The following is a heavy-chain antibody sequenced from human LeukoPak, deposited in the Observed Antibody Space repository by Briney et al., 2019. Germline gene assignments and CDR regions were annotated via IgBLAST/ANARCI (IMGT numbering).Heavy chain of an antibody. CDR1: GFTFSSYG. Sequence: GGSLRLSCAASGFTFSSYGMHWVRQAPGKGLEWVVVIWYDGSNKYYADSVKGRFTIPRDNSKNTLYLQMNSLRAEDTAVYYCAKPRFKVGATLFDYWGQGTLVTVSS. D-gene: IGHD1-26*01. V-gene: IGHV3-33*06. CDR3: AKPRFKVGATLFDY. J-gene: IGHJ4*02. CDR2: IWYDGSNK.